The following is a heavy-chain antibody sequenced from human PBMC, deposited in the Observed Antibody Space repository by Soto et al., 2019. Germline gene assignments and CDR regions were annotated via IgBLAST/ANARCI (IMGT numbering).Heavy chain of an antibody. CDR1: GYTFTSYY. D-gene: IGHD6-19*01. CDR3: AREGEGQWLVPPPDY. Sequence: ASVKVSCKASGYTFTSYYMHWVRQAPGQGLEWMGIINPSGGSTSYAQKFQGRVTMTRDTSTSTVYMELSSLRSEDTAVYYCAREGEGQWLVPPPDYRGQGTLDTGSS. J-gene: IGHJ4*02. V-gene: IGHV1-46*01. CDR2: INPSGGST.